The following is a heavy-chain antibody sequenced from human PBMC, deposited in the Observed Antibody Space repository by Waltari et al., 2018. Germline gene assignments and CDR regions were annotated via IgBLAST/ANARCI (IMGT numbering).Heavy chain of an antibody. CDR2: IYWNDDT. V-gene: IGHV2-5*01. CDR3: AHGKSNGWCLDY. CDR1: GSSLSTFGVG. D-gene: IGHD6-19*01. Sequence: QITLKESGPTLVKPTQTLTLTCTISGSSLSTFGVGVGWVRQPPGKALEWLTLIYWNDDTRYRPSLKSRLTITKDTSKNQVVLTMTNMDPVDTATYYCAHGKSNGWCLDYWGQGTLVTVSS. J-gene: IGHJ4*02.